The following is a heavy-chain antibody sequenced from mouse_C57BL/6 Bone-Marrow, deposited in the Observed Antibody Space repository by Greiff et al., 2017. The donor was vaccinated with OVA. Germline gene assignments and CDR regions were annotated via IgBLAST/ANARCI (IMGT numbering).Heavy chain of an antibody. Sequence: EVMLVESGEGLVKPGGSLKLSCAASGFTFSSYAMAWVRQTPEKRLEWVAYISSGGDYIYYADTVKGRFTISRDNARNTLYLQMSSLKSEDTAMYYCTRDPLGYIWYFDVWGTGTTVTVSS. CDR3: TRDPLGYIWYFDV. V-gene: IGHV5-9-1*02. J-gene: IGHJ1*03. D-gene: IGHD1-2*01. CDR1: GFTFSSYA. CDR2: ISSGGDYI.